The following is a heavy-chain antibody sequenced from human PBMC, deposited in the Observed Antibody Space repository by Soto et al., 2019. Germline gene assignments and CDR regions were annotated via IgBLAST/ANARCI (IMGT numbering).Heavy chain of an antibody. V-gene: IGHV3-30*18. CDR3: AKDLTIFGVTDAFDI. CDR2: ISYDGSNK. CDR1: GFTFSSYG. J-gene: IGHJ3*02. D-gene: IGHD3-3*01. Sequence: QVQLVESGVGVVQPGRSLRLSCAASGFTFSSYGMHWVRQAPGKWLEWVAVISYDGSNKYYADSVNGRFTISRDNSKKTLYRQMNSLRAEDTAVYYCAKDLTIFGVTDAFDIWGQGKMVTVSS.